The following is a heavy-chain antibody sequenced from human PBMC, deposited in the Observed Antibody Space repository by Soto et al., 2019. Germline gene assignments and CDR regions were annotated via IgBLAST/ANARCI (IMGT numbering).Heavy chain of an antibody. D-gene: IGHD1-1*01. Sequence: EVQLVDSGGGLVQPGGSLRLSCAVSGFIFSDYRMSWVRQAPGKGLEWVANIKQDGSDTKYVNSVKGRFTISRDNVKNSLYSQMNSLRAEDTAVYYCTTGGATEHWGQGTLVTVSS. V-gene: IGHV3-7*01. CDR1: GFIFSDYR. CDR3: TTGGATEH. J-gene: IGHJ4*02. CDR2: IKQDGSDT.